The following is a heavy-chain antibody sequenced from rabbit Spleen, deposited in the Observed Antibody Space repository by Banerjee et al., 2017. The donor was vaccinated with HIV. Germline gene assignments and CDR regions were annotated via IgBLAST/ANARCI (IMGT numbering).Heavy chain of an antibody. CDR1: GFDFNNYY. J-gene: IGHJ4*01. Sequence: QLKESGGGLVQNGGSLKVSCKASGFDFNNYYMSCVSQAPGKGLEWIGYIDPIFGSTYYASWVNGRFTISSHNAQNSLDLQLNSLTAADTATYFCARYQAGYAGYGYTWGLWVPGTLVTFS. CDR2: IDPIFGST. D-gene: IGHD6-1*01. V-gene: IGHV1S7*01. CDR3: ARYQAGYAGYGYTWGL.